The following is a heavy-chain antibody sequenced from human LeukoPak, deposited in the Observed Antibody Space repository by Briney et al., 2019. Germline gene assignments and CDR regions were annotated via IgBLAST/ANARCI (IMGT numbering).Heavy chain of an antibody. Sequence: GESLKISCKGSGYSFTSYWIGWVRQMPGKGLEWMGIIYPGDSDTRYSPSFQGQVTISADKSISTAYLQWSSLKASDTAMYYCARPLPPGSGNVHDAFDIWGQGTMVTVSS. CDR2: IYPGDSDT. CDR1: GYSFTSYW. V-gene: IGHV5-51*01. CDR3: ARPLPPGSGNVHDAFDI. J-gene: IGHJ3*02. D-gene: IGHD3-3*01.